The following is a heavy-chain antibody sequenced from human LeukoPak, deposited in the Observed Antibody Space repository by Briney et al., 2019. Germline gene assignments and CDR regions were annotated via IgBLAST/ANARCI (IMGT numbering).Heavy chain of an antibody. J-gene: IGHJ6*02. Sequence: GGSLRLSCAASGFTFSNYGMHWVRQAPGKGLEWVAIILYDRSNKYYADSVKGRFTISRDNSKNTLYLQMNSLRAEDTAVYYCASSQAGTAAGIVYGMDVWGQGTTATVSS. CDR3: ASSQAGTAAGIVYGMDV. D-gene: IGHD6-13*01. V-gene: IGHV3-30*03. CDR2: ILYDRSNK. CDR1: GFTFSNYG.